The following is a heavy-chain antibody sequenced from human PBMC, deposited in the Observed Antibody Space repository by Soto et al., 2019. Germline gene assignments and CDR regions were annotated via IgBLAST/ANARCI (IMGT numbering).Heavy chain of an antibody. CDR3: ARDRMRVGAAPLRPSYYYYGMDV. J-gene: IGHJ6*02. D-gene: IGHD2-15*01. CDR1: GYTFTGYY. Sequence: ASVKVSCKASGYTFTGYYMHWVRQAPGQVLEWMGWINPNSGGTNYAQKFQGWVTMTRDTSISTAYMELSRLRSDDTAVYYCARDRMRVGAAPLRPSYYYYGMDVWGQGTTVTVSS. CDR2: INPNSGGT. V-gene: IGHV1-2*04.